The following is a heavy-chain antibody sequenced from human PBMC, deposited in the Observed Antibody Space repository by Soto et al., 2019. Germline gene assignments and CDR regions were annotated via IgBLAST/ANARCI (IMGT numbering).Heavy chain of an antibody. J-gene: IGHJ4*02. CDR1: GFTFSSYW. D-gene: IGHD3-16*02. Sequence: GGSLRLSCAASGFTFSSYWMSWVRQAPGKGLEWVANIKQDGGEKYYVDSVKGRFTISRDNAKNPLYLQMNSLRAEDTAVYYCARRCCGRGSYRNYYFDYWGQGTLVTVSS. CDR2: IKQDGGEK. V-gene: IGHV3-7*01. CDR3: ARRCCGRGSYRNYYFDY.